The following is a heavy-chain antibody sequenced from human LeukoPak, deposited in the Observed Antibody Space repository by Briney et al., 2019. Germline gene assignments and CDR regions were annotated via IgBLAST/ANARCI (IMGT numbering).Heavy chain of an antibody. J-gene: IGHJ4*02. Sequence: GGSLRLSCAASGFTFSSYWMSWVRQAPGKGLEWVANIKQDGSEKYYVDSVKGRFTISRDNAKNSLYLQMNSLRAEDTAVYYCARGFWGVYGDGYDYWGQGTLVTVSS. V-gene: IGHV3-7*01. CDR1: GFTFSSYW. CDR3: ARGFWGVYGDGYDY. CDR2: IKQDGSEK. D-gene: IGHD4-17*01.